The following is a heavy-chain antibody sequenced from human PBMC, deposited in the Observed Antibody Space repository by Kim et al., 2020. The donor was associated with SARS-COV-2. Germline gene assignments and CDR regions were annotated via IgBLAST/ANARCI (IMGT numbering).Heavy chain of an antibody. J-gene: IGHJ4*02. D-gene: IGHD5-12*01. CDR3: ARVEMATIAY. CDR2: TI. Sequence: TIYYADSVKCRFTISRDNSKNSLYLQMNSLLAEDTAVYYCARVEMATIAYWGQGTLVPVSS. V-gene: IGHV3-48*04.